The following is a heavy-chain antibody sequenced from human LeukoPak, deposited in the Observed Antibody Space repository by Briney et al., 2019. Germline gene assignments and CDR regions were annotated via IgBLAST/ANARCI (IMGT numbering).Heavy chain of an antibody. Sequence: GGSLRLSCAASGFTFSNFDMHWVRQATGKGLEWVSGLGTTGDTYYPGSVKGRFTISRENAKNSLYLQMNSLRAGDTAEYYCARSSGALENAFDIWGQGTMVTVSS. J-gene: IGHJ3*02. V-gene: IGHV3-13*01. CDR3: ARSSGALENAFDI. D-gene: IGHD7-27*01. CDR1: GFTFSNFD. CDR2: LGTTGDT.